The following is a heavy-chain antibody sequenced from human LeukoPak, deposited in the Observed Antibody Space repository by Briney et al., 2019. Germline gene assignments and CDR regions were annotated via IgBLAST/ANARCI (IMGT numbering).Heavy chain of an antibody. Sequence: ASVKVSCKASGYTFTGYYMHWVRQAPGQGLEWMGWVNPNSGGTNYAQKFQGRVTMTRDTSISTAYMELGRLRSDDTAVYYCARDGEYDFWSGYYTGDAFDIWGQGTMVTVSS. J-gene: IGHJ3*02. CDR3: ARDGEYDFWSGYYTGDAFDI. CDR1: GYTFTGYY. V-gene: IGHV1-2*02. CDR2: VNPNSGGT. D-gene: IGHD3-3*01.